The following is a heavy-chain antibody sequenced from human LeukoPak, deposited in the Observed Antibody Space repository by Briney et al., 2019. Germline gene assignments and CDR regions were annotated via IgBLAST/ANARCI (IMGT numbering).Heavy chain of an antibody. CDR3: ARWLYNSGWAIDY. J-gene: IGHJ4*02. D-gene: IGHD5-12*01. Sequence: GRSLRLSCAASGFTFSSYGMHWVRQAPGKGLEWVANIRQDGSAQFYADSVKGRFTISRDNAKNSLYLQMNSLRDEDTAVYYCARWLYNSGWAIDYWGQGTLVTVSS. V-gene: IGHV3-7*01. CDR2: IRQDGSAQ. CDR1: GFTFSSYG.